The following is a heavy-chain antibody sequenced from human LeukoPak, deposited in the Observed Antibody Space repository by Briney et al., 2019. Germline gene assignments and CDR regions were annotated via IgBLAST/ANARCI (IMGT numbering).Heavy chain of an antibody. J-gene: IGHJ4*02. D-gene: IGHD4-11*01. CDR2: INHSGST. Sequence: PSETLSLTCAVYGGSFSGYYWSWIRQPPGKGLEWIGEINHSGSTNYNPSLKSRVTISVDTSKNQFSLKLSSVTAADTAVYYCARPGTVTRGPAFDYWGQGTLVTVSS. V-gene: IGHV4-34*01. CDR1: GGSFSGYY. CDR3: ARPGTVTRGPAFDY.